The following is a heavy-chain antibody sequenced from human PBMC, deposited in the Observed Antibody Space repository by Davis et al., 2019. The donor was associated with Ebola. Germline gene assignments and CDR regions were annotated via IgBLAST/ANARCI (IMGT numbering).Heavy chain of an antibody. Sequence: PSETLSLTCTVSGGSISSGDYYWSWIRQPPGKGLEWIGYIYYSGSTYYNPSLKSRVTISVDTSKNQFSLKLSSVTAADTAVYYCAGGQGGKYPFYMDVWGKGTTVTVSS. J-gene: IGHJ6*03. CDR1: GGSISSGDYY. V-gene: IGHV4-30-4*01. CDR3: AGGQGGKYPFYMDV. D-gene: IGHD3-16*01. CDR2: IYYSGST.